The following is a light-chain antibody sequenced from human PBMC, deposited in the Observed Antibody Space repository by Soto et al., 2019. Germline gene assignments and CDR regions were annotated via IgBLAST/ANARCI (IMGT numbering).Light chain of an antibody. V-gene: IGLV2-14*01. Sequence: QSALTHPASVSGSPGQSITISCTGSSXDIGGYNYVSWYQQYPGEAPKLLIYEVAHRPSGVSSRFSGSKSGDTASLTIPGLQAEDEADHYCSSYTTTSLPFVFGTGTKVTVL. CDR1: SXDIGGYNY. CDR3: SSYTTTSLPFV. CDR2: EVA. J-gene: IGLJ1*01.